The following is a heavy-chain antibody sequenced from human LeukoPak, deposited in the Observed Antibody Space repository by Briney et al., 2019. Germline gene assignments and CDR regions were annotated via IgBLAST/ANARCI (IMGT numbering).Heavy chain of an antibody. CDR1: GFTFSSYA. CDR3: ARDRLDYDSSGLFSDDAFDM. CDR2: ISGSGGST. Sequence: PGGSLRLSCAASGFTFSSYAMSWVRQAPGKGLEWVSAISGSGGSTYYADSVKGRFTISRDNSKNTLYLQMNSLRAEDTAVYYCARDRLDYDSSGLFSDDAFDMWGQGTLVTVSS. V-gene: IGHV3-23*01. D-gene: IGHD3-22*01. J-gene: IGHJ3*02.